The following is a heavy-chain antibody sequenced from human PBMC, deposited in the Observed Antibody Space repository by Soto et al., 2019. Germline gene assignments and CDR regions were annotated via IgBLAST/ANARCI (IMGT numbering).Heavy chain of an antibody. Sequence: SETMSVTCPVSGGSISSSSYYWGWIRQPPGKGLEWIGSIYYSGSTYYNPSLKSRVTISVDTSKNQFSLKLSSVTAADTAVYYWGRVFGFGGIAVGGQGTTVTVSS. D-gene: IGHD3-10*01. V-gene: IGHV4-39*07. J-gene: IGHJ6*02. CDR1: GGSISSSSYY. CDR3: GRVFGFGGIAV. CDR2: IYYSGST.